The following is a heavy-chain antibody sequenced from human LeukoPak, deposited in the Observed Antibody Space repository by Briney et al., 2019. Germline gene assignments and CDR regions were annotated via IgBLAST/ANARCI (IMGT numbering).Heavy chain of an antibody. CDR3: AAARLYSSSYFDY. J-gene: IGHJ4*02. D-gene: IGHD6-6*01. CDR2: IYYSGST. V-gene: IGHV4-59*01. Sequence: KPSETLSLTCTVSGGSISSYYWSWVRQPPGKGLEWIGYIYYSGSTTYNPSLKSRVTISIDTSKNQFSLKLSSVTAADTAVYYCAAARLYSSSYFDYWGQGTLVTVSS. CDR1: GGSISSYY.